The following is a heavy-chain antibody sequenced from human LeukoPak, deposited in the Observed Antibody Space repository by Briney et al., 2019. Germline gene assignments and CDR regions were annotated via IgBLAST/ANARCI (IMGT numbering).Heavy chain of an antibody. Sequence: SVKVSCKASGGTFSSYTISWVRQAPGQGLEWMGRIIPILGIANYAQKFQGRVTMTRNTSISTAYMELSSLRSEDTAVYYCARRYCTNGVCYFFFDYWGQGTLVTVSS. J-gene: IGHJ4*02. D-gene: IGHD2-8*01. CDR2: IIPILGIA. V-gene: IGHV1-69*02. CDR3: ARRYCTNGVCYFFFDY. CDR1: GGTFSSYT.